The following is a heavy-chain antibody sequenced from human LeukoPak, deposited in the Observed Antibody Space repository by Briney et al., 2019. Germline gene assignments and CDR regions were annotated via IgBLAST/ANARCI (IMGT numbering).Heavy chain of an antibody. CDR2: INHSGST. Sequence: SETLSLTCAVYGGSFSGYYWSWIRQPPGKGLEWIGEINHSGSTNYNPSLESRVTISVDMSKNQFSLKLSSVTAADTAVYYCARGKRNSSGWYRFDYWGQGTLVTVPS. CDR1: GGSFSGYY. CDR3: ARGKRNSSGWYRFDY. V-gene: IGHV4-34*01. J-gene: IGHJ4*02. D-gene: IGHD6-19*01.